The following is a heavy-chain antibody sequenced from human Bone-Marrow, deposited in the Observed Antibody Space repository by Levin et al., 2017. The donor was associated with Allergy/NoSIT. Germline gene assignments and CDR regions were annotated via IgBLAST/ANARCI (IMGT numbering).Heavy chain of an antibody. J-gene: IGHJ6*02. CDR2: SNHGGIT. V-gene: IGHV4/OR15-8*02. CDR1: GDSISSPNW. CDR3: ARGVSYGLDV. Sequence: SQTLSLPCAVSGDSISSPNWWTWVRLPPGKGLEWIGESNHGGITNYTPSLRSRVSISIDKSRNEFSLTLTSVTAADTGIYYCARGVSYGLDVWGQGTTVTVSS.